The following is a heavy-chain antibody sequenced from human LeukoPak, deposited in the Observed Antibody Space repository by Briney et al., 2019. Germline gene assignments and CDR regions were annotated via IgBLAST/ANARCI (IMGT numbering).Heavy chain of an antibody. D-gene: IGHD6-13*01. CDR1: GFTFSSYA. CDR3: AKNQGSSSWYSCVDY. CDR2: ISGSGGST. V-gene: IGHV3-23*01. Sequence: GGPLRLSCAASGFTFSSYAMSWVRQAPGKGLEWVSAISGSGGSTYYADSVKGRFTISRDNSKNTLYLQMNSLRAEDTAVYYCAKNQGSSSWYSCVDYWGQGTLVTVSS. J-gene: IGHJ4*02.